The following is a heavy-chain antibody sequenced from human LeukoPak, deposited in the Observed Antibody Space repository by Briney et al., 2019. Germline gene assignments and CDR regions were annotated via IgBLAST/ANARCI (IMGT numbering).Heavy chain of an antibody. CDR2: IYYSGST. V-gene: IGHV4-31*01. Sequence: SETLSLTCTVSGGSISSSSYHWGWIRQPPGKGLEWIGYIYYSGSTYYNPSLKSLVTISVDTSKNQFSLRLSSVTAADTAVYYCALGYCGGSSCYAREYFQHWGQGTLVTVSS. CDR3: ALGYCGGSSCYAREYFQH. D-gene: IGHD2-15*01. J-gene: IGHJ1*01. CDR1: GGSISSSSYH.